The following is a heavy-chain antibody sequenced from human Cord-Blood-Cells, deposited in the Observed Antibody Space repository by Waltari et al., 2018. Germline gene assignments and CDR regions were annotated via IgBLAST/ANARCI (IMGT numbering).Heavy chain of an antibody. CDR1: GGSISRSSYY. CDR3: ARFKLEWLLYYFDY. V-gene: IGHV4-39*01. CDR2: IYYSGST. D-gene: IGHD3-3*01. Sequence: QLQLQESGPGLVKPSETLSLTCTVSGGSISRSSYYWGWIRQPPGKGLEWIGSIYYSGSTYYNPSLKSRVTISVDTSKNQFSLKLSSVTAADTAVYYCARFKLEWLLYYFDYWGQGTLVTVSS. J-gene: IGHJ4*02.